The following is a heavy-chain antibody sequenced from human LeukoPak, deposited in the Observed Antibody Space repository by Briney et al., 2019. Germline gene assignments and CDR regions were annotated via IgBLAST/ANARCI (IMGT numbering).Heavy chain of an antibody. Sequence: GGSLRLSCAVSGFTVSSNYMGWVRQAPGKGLEWVSVIYTGGGTYYADSVKGRFTISRDNSKNTLYLQISSLRAEDTALYYCARGYVGAITAFDIWGQGTMVTVSS. CDR1: GFTVSSNY. V-gene: IGHV3-66*01. CDR2: IYTGGGT. D-gene: IGHD1-26*01. J-gene: IGHJ3*02. CDR3: ARGYVGAITAFDI.